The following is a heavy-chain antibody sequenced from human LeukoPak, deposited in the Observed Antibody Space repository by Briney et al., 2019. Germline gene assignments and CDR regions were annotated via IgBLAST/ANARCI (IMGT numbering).Heavy chain of an antibody. Sequence: SETLSLTCTVSGGSISSGDYYWSWIRQPPGKGLEWIGYTYYSGSTYYNPSLKSRATISVDTSKNQFSLKPTSVTAADTAVYYCARPYYYDSRIDPWGQGTLVTVSS. V-gene: IGHV4-30-4*01. CDR3: ARPYYYDSRIDP. CDR1: GGSISSGDYY. J-gene: IGHJ5*02. D-gene: IGHD3-22*01. CDR2: TYYSGST.